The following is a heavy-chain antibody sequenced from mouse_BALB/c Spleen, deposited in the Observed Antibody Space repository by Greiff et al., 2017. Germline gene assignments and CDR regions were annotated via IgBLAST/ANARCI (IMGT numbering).Heavy chain of an antibody. CDR1: GFTFSDYY. CDR2: ISDGGSYT. V-gene: IGHV5-4*02. Sequence: EVMLVESGGGLVKPGGSLKLSCAASGFTFSDYYMYWVRQTPEKRLEWVATISDGGSYTYYPDSVKGRFTISRDNAKNNLYLQMSSLKSEDTAMYYCAKGSENARYFDVWGAGTTVTVSS. J-gene: IGHJ1*01. CDR3: AKGSENARYFDV.